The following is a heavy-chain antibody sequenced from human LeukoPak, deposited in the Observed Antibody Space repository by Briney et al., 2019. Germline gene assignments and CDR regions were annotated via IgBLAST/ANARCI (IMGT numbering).Heavy chain of an antibody. V-gene: IGHV3-23*01. J-gene: IGHJ4*02. D-gene: IGHD6-13*01. CDR3: AKTGGSSWYMDY. CDR2: ITTSGGST. CDR1: GFTFSTYA. Sequence: GGSLRLSCAASGFTFSTYAMSWVRQAPGKGLEWVSAITTSGGSTYYSDSVKGRFTISRDNSKNTLYLQMNSLRAEDTAIYYCAKTGGSSWYMDYWGQGTLVTVSS.